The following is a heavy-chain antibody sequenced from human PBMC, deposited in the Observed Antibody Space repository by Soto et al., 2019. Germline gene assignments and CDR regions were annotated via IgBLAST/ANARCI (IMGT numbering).Heavy chain of an antibody. J-gene: IGHJ4*02. Sequence: GGSLRLSCAASGFTFSSYAMSWVRQAPGKGLEWVSAISGSGGSTYYADSVKGRFTISRDNSKNTLYLQMNSLRAEDTAVYYCARGYCSSTSCYGRYYLDYWGQGTLVTVSS. CDR3: ARGYCSSTSCYGRYYLDY. V-gene: IGHV3-23*01. CDR1: GFTFSSYA. D-gene: IGHD2-2*01. CDR2: ISGSGGST.